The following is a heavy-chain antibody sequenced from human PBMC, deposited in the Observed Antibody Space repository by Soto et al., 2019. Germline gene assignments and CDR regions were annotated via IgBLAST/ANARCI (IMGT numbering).Heavy chain of an antibody. CDR1: GGSISSYY. J-gene: IGHJ4*02. D-gene: IGHD4-4*01. CDR2: IYYSGST. V-gene: IGHV4-59*01. CDR3: ARFDYSNYYFDY. Sequence: SETLSLTCTVSGGSISSYYWSWIRQPPGKGLEWIGYIYYSGSTNYNPSLKSRVTISVDTSKNQFSLKLSSVTAADTAVFYCARFDYSNYYFDYWGQGTLVTVSS.